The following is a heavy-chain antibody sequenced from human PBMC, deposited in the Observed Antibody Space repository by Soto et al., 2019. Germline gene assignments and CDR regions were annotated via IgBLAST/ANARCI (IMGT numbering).Heavy chain of an antibody. Sequence: EVQLVQSGAEVKKPGESLRISCKGSGYSFTSYWISWVRQMPGKGLEWMGRIDPSDSYTNYSPSFQGHVTISADKSISTAYLQWSSLKASDTAMYYCARTYDSSGYYPSNFDYWGQGTLVTVSS. CDR3: ARTYDSSGYYPSNFDY. CDR2: IDPSDSYT. V-gene: IGHV5-10-1*03. D-gene: IGHD3-22*01. CDR1: GYSFTSYW. J-gene: IGHJ4*02.